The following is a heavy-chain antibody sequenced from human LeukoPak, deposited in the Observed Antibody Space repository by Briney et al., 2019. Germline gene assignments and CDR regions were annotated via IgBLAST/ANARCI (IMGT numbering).Heavy chain of an antibody. Sequence: SGGSLRLSCAASGFTVSSYWMAWVRQAPGKGLEWVSNIKHDASKKYYAECVRGRFTISRENAKNSLYLQMNSLRAEDTALYYCARDNGGSLDHWGQGTLLTVSS. CDR2: IKHDASKK. CDR1: GFTVSSYW. CDR3: ARDNGGSLDH. V-gene: IGHV3-7*03. J-gene: IGHJ4*02. D-gene: IGHD4-23*01.